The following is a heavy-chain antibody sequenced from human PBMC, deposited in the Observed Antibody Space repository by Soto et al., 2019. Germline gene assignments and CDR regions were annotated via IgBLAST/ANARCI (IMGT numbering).Heavy chain of an antibody. J-gene: IGHJ4*02. Sequence: SETLSLTCTVSGGSISSYYWSWIRQPAGKGLEWIGRIYTSGSTNYNPSLKSRVTMSVDTSKNQFSLKLSSVTAADTAVYYCARGPRTGTLRGRFDYRGKGTLVTVSS. CDR2: IYTSGST. V-gene: IGHV4-4*07. CDR1: GGSISSYY. CDR3: ARGPRTGTLRGRFDY. D-gene: IGHD1-1*01.